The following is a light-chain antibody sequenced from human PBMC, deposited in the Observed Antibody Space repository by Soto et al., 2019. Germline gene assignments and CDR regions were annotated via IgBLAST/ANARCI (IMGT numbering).Light chain of an antibody. CDR2: GAS. J-gene: IGKJ1*01. CDR3: QQYDGSPPWT. CDR1: QSVSSTS. V-gene: IGKV3-20*01. Sequence: DIVLTQSPGTLSFSPGKRATLSCRASQSVSSTSLAWYQQKPGQAPRLLIYGASNRATGIPDRFSGSGSGTDFTLTISRLEPEDFAVYYCQQYDGSPPWTFGLGTKVDIK.